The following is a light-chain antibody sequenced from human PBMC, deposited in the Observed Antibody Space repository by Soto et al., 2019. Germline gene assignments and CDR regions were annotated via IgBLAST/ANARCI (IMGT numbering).Light chain of an antibody. J-gene: IGLJ2*01. CDR3: ETWDSNTRV. Sequence: QSVLTQSSSASASLGSSVKLTCTLSSGHSSYIIAWHQQQPGKAPRYLMKLEGSGSYNKGSGVPDRFSGSSSGADRYLTISLLQFEDEADYYCETWDSNTRVFGGGTKLTVL. V-gene: IGLV4-60*02. CDR1: SGHSSYI. CDR2: LEGSGSY.